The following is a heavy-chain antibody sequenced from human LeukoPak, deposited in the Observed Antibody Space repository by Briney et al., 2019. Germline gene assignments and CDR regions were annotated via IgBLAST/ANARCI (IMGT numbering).Heavy chain of an antibody. Sequence: PSETLSLTCTVSGGSISSSSYYWGWIRQPPGKGLEWIGSIYYSGSTYYNPSLKSRVTISVDTSKNQFSLKLSSVTAADTAVYYCARAGYYYDSSGSNSRDAFDIWGQGTMVTVSS. CDR3: ARAGYYYDSSGSNSRDAFDI. J-gene: IGHJ3*02. D-gene: IGHD3-22*01. CDR1: GGSISSSSYY. CDR2: IYYSGST. V-gene: IGHV4-39*07.